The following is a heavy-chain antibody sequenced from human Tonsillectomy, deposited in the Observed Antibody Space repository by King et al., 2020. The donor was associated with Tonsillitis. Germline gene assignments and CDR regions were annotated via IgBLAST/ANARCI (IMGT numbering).Heavy chain of an antibody. Sequence: VQLQESGPGLVKPSETLSLTCTVSGGSISSYYWSWIRQPPGKGLEWIGYINYSGSTNYNPSLKSRVTISVDTSKNQFSLKLSSVTAADTGVYYCARESGDRGLVYFDYWGQGTLVTVSS. V-gene: IGHV4-59*01. CDR1: GGSISSYY. CDR2: INYSGST. J-gene: IGHJ4*02. D-gene: IGHD6-19*01. CDR3: ARESGDRGLVYFDY.